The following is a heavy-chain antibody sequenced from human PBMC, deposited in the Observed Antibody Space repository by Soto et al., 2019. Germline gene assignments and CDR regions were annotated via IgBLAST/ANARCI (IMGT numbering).Heavy chain of an antibody. CDR3: ARRYGSAIDY. CDR2: IYYSGST. CDR1: GGSISSYY. D-gene: IGHD1-26*01. J-gene: IGHJ4*02. V-gene: IGHV4-59*08. Sequence: PSETLSLTCTVSGGSISSYYWSWIRQPPGKGLEWIGYIYYSGSTNYNPSLKSRVPISVDTSKNQFSLKLSSVTAADTAVYYCARRYGSAIDYWGQGTLVTVSS.